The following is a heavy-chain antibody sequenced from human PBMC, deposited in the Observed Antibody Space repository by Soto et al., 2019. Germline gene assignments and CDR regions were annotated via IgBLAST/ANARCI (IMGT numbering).Heavy chain of an antibody. CDR3: TTGIYDFWSAWRFWGDY. V-gene: IGHV3-15*01. J-gene: IGHJ4*02. CDR1: GFTFSNAW. D-gene: IGHD3-3*01. CDR2: IKSKTDGGTT. Sequence: EVQLVESGGGLVKPGGSLRLSCAASGFTFSNAWMSWVRQAPGKGLEWVGRIKSKTDGGTTDYAAPVKGRFTISRDDSKNTLYLKRNSLKTEDTAVYYCTTGIYDFWSAWRFWGDYWGQGTLVTVSS.